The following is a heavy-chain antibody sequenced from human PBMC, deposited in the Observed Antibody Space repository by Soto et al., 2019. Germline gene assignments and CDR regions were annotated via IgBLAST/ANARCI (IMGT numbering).Heavy chain of an antibody. CDR3: ASHYKWAFDY. J-gene: IGHJ4*02. V-gene: IGHV5-51*01. D-gene: IGHD1-20*01. CDR1: ASSFTNSW. CDR2: IRPGDSTI. Sequence: EVQLVQSGAEVKKPGESLKISCEGSASSFTNSWIAWVRQMPGKGLEWMAMIRPGDSTISYSPPFQGQVTISADKSISSAYLQWSSLEATDTALYYCASHYKWAFDYWGRGTLVTVSS.